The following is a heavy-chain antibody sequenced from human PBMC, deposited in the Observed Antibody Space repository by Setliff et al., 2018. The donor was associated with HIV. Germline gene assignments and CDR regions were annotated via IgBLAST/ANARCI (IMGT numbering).Heavy chain of an antibody. CDR1: GYTFSTYG. CDR3: ARELPDSSSWVDY. Sequence: ASVKVSCKASGYTFSTYGISWVRQAPGQGLEWMGWISAYNDNTHYAQKLQGRVTMTTDTSTNTAYMELRSLRSDDTAVYYCARELPDSSSWVDYWGQGTLVTVSS. V-gene: IGHV1-18*01. D-gene: IGHD6-13*01. J-gene: IGHJ4*02. CDR2: ISAYNDNT.